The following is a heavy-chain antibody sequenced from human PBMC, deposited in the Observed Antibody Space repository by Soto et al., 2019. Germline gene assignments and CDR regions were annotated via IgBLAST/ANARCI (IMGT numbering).Heavy chain of an antibody. CDR2: ISGSGGST. V-gene: IGHV3-23*01. J-gene: IGHJ6*02. D-gene: IGHD3-22*01. Sequence: GGSLRLSCAASGFTFSSYAMSWVRQAPGKGLEWVSAISGSGGSTYYADSVKGRFTISRDNSKNTLYLQMNSLRAEDTAVYYCAKDLHYYDSSGYYYYYYGMDVWGQGTTVTVSS. CDR1: GFTFSSYA. CDR3: AKDLHYYDSSGYYYYYYGMDV.